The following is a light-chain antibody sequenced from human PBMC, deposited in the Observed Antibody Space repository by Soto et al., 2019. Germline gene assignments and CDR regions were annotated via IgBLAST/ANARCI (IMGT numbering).Light chain of an antibody. CDR1: QSVRSS. CDR2: GAS. Sequence: EIVMTQSPDTLSVSPGERATLSCRASQSVRSSLAWYQQKPCQAPRLLIYGASTRATGIPARFSGSGSGTEFPLTISSLQSEDSAVYYCHQYNTWWTVGQGTKVEIK. V-gene: IGKV3-15*01. CDR3: HQYNTWWT. J-gene: IGKJ1*01.